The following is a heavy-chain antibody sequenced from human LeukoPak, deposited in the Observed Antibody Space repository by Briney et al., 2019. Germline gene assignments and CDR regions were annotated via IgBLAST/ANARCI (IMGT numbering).Heavy chain of an antibody. CDR1: GYSFTTFA. Sequence: SVKVSCKASGYSFTTFAMNWVRQAPGQGLEWMGGIIPIFGTANYAQKFQGRVTITADESTSTAYMELSSLRSEDTAVYYCARATFYSYGFSYYYYYMDVWGKGTTVTISS. D-gene: IGHD5-18*01. J-gene: IGHJ6*03. V-gene: IGHV1-69*13. CDR2: IIPIFGTA. CDR3: ARATFYSYGFSYYYYYMDV.